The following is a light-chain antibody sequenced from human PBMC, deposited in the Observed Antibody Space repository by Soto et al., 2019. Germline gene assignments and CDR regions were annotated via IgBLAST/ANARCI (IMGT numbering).Light chain of an antibody. J-gene: IGKJ1*01. Sequence: EIVMTQSPATLSVSPGERATLSCRASQSVRSNLAWYQQKPGQAPRLLIYDASSRATGIPDRFTGSGSGTDFTLTISRLEPEDFAVFYCHQYGSSPQTFGQGTKVDIK. CDR3: HQYGSSPQT. CDR2: DAS. CDR1: QSVRSN. V-gene: IGKV3-20*01.